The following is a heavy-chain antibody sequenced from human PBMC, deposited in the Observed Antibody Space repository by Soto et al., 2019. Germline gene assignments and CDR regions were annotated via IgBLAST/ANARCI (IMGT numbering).Heavy chain of an antibody. Sequence: GGSLRLSCAASGFTFDNFAMSWVRQAPGKGLEWVSAVIGGGYTTYYSDSVRGRFTISRDNSKNILYLQMNSLRAEDTAVYYCAKDGSGTYHDFYYYMDAWGKGTTVTVSS. CDR2: VIGGGYTT. J-gene: IGHJ6*03. CDR1: GFTFDNFA. V-gene: IGHV3-23*01. CDR3: AKDGSGTYHDFYYYMDA. D-gene: IGHD1-26*01.